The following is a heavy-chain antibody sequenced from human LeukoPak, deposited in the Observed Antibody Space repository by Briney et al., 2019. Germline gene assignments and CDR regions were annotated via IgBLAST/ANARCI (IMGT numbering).Heavy chain of an antibody. Sequence: ASVKVSCKASGYTFTGYYIHWVRQAPGKGLEWMGWINPNSGGTNYAQKFQGRVTMTRDTSISTAYMELSRLTSDDTAVYYYARDAIVRDYSNSDYWGQGTLVTVSS. CDR3: ARDAIVRDYSNSDY. D-gene: IGHD4-11*01. J-gene: IGHJ4*02. V-gene: IGHV1-2*02. CDR2: INPNSGGT. CDR1: GYTFTGYY.